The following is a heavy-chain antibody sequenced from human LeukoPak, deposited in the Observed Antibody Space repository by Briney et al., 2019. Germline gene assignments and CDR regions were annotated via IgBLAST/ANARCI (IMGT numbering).Heavy chain of an antibody. D-gene: IGHD1-1*01. CDR1: GFTVSNNC. Sequence: GGSLRLSCVPSGFTVSNNCMSWVRQAPGKGLEWVSPIYSDGSRYYSDSVKGRFTISRDNAKNSLYLQMNSLRAEDTAVYYCARDLVWNDFEGEEGGQDYWGQGTLVTVSS. V-gene: IGHV3-53*01. J-gene: IGHJ4*02. CDR3: ARDLVWNDFEGEEGGQDY. CDR2: IYSDGSR.